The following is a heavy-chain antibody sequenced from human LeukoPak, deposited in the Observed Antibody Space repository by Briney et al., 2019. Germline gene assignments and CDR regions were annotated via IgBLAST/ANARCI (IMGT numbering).Heavy chain of an antibody. J-gene: IGHJ4*02. V-gene: IGHV4-34*01. Sequence: SETLSLTCTVSGGSISSYYWSWIRQPPGKGLEWIGEINHSGSTNYNPSLKSRVTISVDTSKNQFSLKLSSVTAAGTAVYYCARGGLGYSYGPYYFDYWGQGTLVTVSS. CDR3: ARGGLGYSYGPYYFDY. D-gene: IGHD5-18*01. CDR1: GGSISSYY. CDR2: INHSGST.